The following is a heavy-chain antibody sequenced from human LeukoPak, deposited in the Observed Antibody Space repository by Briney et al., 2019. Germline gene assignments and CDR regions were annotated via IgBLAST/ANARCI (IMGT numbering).Heavy chain of an antibody. CDR3: ARGRIYYDSTGYLI. D-gene: IGHD3-22*01. V-gene: IGHV4-4*07. J-gene: IGHJ3*02. CDR1: GGSISSYY. Sequence: PSETLSLTCTVSGGSISSYYWSWIRQPAGKGLEWIGRIYTSGSTNYNPSLKSRVTMSVDTSKNQFSLKLSSVTAADTAVYYCARGRIYYDSTGYLIWGQGTMVTVSS. CDR2: IYTSGST.